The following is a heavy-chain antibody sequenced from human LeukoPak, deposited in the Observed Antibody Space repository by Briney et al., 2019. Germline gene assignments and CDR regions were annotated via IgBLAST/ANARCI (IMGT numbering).Heavy chain of an antibody. D-gene: IGHD1-1*01. J-gene: IGHJ6*03. V-gene: IGHV1-46*03. CDR3: ARAPGEGHDYYYYYYMDV. Sequence: ASVKVSCKASGYTFTSYYMHWVRQAPGQGREWMGIINPSGGSTSYAQKFQGRVTMTRDTSTSTVYMELSSLRSEDTAVYYCARAPGEGHDYYYYYYMDVWGKGTTVAVSS. CDR1: GYTFTSYY. CDR2: INPSGGST.